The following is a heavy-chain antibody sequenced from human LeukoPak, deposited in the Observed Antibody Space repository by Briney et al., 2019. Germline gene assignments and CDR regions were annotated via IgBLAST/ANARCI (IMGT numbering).Heavy chain of an antibody. Sequence: ASVKVSCKASGYTFTSYGISWVRQAPGQGLEWMGWISAYNGNTNYAQKLQGRVTMTTDTSTSTAYMELRSLRSDDTAVYYCARVEYYDSSGYYTPSPLDYWGQGTLVTVSS. J-gene: IGHJ4*02. V-gene: IGHV1-18*01. D-gene: IGHD3-22*01. CDR3: ARVEYYDSSGYYTPSPLDY. CDR2: ISAYNGNT. CDR1: GYTFTSYG.